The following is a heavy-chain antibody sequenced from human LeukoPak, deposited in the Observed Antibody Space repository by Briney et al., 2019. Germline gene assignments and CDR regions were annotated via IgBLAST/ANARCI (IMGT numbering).Heavy chain of an antibody. Sequence: GGSLRLSCAASGFTFTNAWMTWVRQAPGKGREWVGRIKSTTDGGTTDYAAPVKGRFTISRDDSKNTMSLQMNSLKSEDTAVYYCTYAAFDYWGQGTLVSVSS. D-gene: IGHD6-25*01. J-gene: IGHJ4*02. V-gene: IGHV3-15*01. CDR2: IKSTTDGGTT. CDR1: GFTFTNAW. CDR3: TYAAFDY.